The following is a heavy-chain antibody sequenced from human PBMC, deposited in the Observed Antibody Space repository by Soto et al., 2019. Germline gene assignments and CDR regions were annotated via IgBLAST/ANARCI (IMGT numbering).Heavy chain of an antibody. J-gene: IGHJ3*02. Sequence: GESLKISCKGSGYSFTSYWIGWVRQMPGKGLEWMGIIYPGDSDTRYSPSFQGQVTISADKSISTAYLQWSSLKASDTARYYCAAIVVVVAATPRDAFDIWGQGTMVTVSS. CDR2: IYPGDSDT. CDR3: AAIVVVVAATPRDAFDI. D-gene: IGHD2-15*01. V-gene: IGHV5-51*01. CDR1: GYSFTSYW.